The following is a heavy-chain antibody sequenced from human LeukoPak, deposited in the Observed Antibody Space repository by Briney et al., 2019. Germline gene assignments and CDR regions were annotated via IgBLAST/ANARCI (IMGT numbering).Heavy chain of an antibody. J-gene: IGHJ4*02. Sequence: SETLSLTCTVSGGSISSGDYYWSWLRQPPGKGLECIGYIYHSGNTYYNPTLKSRFTISVDTTRNQFSLKLSSVTAADTAIYYCARGIYYGSGNDYWGQGTLVTVSS. D-gene: IGHD3-10*01. CDR1: GGSISSGDYY. V-gene: IGHV4-30-4*01. CDR2: IYHSGNT. CDR3: ARGIYYGSGNDY.